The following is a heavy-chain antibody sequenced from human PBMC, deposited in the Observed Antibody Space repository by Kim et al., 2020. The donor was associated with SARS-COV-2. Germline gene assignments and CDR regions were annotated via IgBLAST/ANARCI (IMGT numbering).Heavy chain of an antibody. V-gene: IGHV1-69*04. CDR2: IIPILGKA. J-gene: IGHJ5*02. D-gene: IGHD5-12*01. Sequence: SVKVSCKASGGTFSSYAISWVRQAPGQGLEWMGRIIPILGKANYAQKFQGRVTNTADKSTSTAYMELSSLRAEDTAVYYCARGDPWLRPEAWWFDPWGKGTLDTVSS. CDR3: ARGDPWLRPEAWWFDP. CDR1: GGTFSSYA.